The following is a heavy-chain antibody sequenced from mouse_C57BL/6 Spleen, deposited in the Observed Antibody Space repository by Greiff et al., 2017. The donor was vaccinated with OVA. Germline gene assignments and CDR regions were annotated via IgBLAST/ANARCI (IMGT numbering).Heavy chain of an antibody. V-gene: IGHV1-18*01. D-gene: IGHD1-1*01. CDR3: ARGIYYGSSYGYWYFDV. CDR2: INPNNGGT. CDR1: GYTFTDYN. J-gene: IGHJ1*03. Sequence: EVKLQESGPELVKPGASVKIPCKASGYTFTDYNMDWVKQSHGKSLEWIGDINPNNGGTIYNQKFKGKATLTVDKSSSTAYMELRSLTSEDTAVYYCARGIYYGSSYGYWYFDVWGTGTTVTVSS.